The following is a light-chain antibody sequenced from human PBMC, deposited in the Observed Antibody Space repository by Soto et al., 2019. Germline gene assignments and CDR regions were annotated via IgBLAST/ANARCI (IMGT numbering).Light chain of an antibody. Sequence: QSVLTQPASVSGSPGQSITISCTGTSSDVGVYNYVSWYQQHPGKAPKLMIYEVSDRPSGVSNRFSGSKSGNTASLTISGLQAEDEADYYCSSYTSSGTYGFGTGTKVTVL. J-gene: IGLJ1*01. V-gene: IGLV2-14*01. CDR3: SSYTSSGTYG. CDR1: SSDVGVYNY. CDR2: EVS.